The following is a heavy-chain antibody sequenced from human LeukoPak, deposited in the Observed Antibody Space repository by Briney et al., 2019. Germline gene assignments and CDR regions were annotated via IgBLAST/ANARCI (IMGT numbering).Heavy chain of an antibody. Sequence: GRSLRLSCAASGFTFSSYGMHWVRQAPGKGLEWVAVISYDGSNKYYADSVKGRFTISRDNSKNTLYLQMNSLRAEDTAVYYCARDNEWELAYYYYGMDVWGQGTTVTVSS. CDR1: GFTFSSYG. J-gene: IGHJ6*02. CDR2: ISYDGSNK. CDR3: ARDNEWELAYYYYGMDV. V-gene: IGHV3-30*03. D-gene: IGHD1-26*01.